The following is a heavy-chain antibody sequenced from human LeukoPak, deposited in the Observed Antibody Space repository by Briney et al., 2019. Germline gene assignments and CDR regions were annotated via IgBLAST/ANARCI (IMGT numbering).Heavy chain of an antibody. CDR1: GFTFSNAW. Sequence: GGSLRLSCAASGFTFSNAWMNWARQAPGKGLEWVGRIKSKTDGGTTDYAAPVKGRFTISRDDSKNTLYLQMNSLKTEDTAVYYCTTETILGRYYDYWGQGTLVTVSS. V-gene: IGHV3-15*07. CDR3: TTETILGRYYDY. D-gene: IGHD3-10*01. CDR2: IKSKTDGGTT. J-gene: IGHJ4*02.